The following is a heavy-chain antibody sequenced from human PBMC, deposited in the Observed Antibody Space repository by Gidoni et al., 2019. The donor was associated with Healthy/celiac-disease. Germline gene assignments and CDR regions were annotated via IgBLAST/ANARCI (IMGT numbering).Heavy chain of an antibody. CDR3: ARGLPFYQLLPPRRWFDP. V-gene: IGHV4-34*01. J-gene: IGHJ5*02. Sequence: QVQLQQWGAGLLKPSETLSLTCAVYGGSFSGYYWSWIRQPPGKGLEWIGEINHSGSTNYNPSLKSRVTISVDTSKNQFSLKLSSVTAADTAVYYCARGLPFYQLLPPRRWFDPWGQGTLVTVSS. D-gene: IGHD2-2*01. CDR1: GGSFSGYY. CDR2: INHSGST.